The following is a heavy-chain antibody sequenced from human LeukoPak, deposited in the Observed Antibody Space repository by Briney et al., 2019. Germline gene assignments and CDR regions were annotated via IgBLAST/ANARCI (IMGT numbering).Heavy chain of an antibody. J-gene: IGHJ4*02. D-gene: IGHD6-13*01. V-gene: IGHV3-23*01. Sequence: PGGSLRLSCAASGFTFSSYAMSWVRQAPGQGLEWVSAISGSGGSTYYADSVKGRFTISRDNSKNTLYLQMNSLRAEDTAVYYCAKVGYSSSWYDSGFDYWGQGTLVTVSS. CDR2: ISGSGGST. CDR3: AKVGYSSSWYDSGFDY. CDR1: GFTFSSYA.